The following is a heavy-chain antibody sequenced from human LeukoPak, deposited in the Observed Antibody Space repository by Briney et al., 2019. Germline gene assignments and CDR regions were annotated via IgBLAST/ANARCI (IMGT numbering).Heavy chain of an antibody. CDR1: GFSFSGYW. D-gene: IGHD1-26*01. CDR2: INSEGSII. Sequence: PGGSLRLSCAAPGFSFSGYWMHWVRQAPGKGLVWVSRINSEGSIISYADSVKGRFTISRDNAKNTLYLQMNSLRAEDTAVYYCARAIVGADTGFDHWGQGTLVTVSS. V-gene: IGHV3-74*01. J-gene: IGHJ4*02. CDR3: ARAIVGADTGFDH.